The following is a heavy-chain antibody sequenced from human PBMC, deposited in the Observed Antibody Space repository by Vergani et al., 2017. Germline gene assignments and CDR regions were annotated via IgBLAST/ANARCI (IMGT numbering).Heavy chain of an antibody. CDR3: AKGVYCSSTSCYEGRGYYYGMGV. V-gene: IGHV3-23*01. D-gene: IGHD2-2*01. J-gene: IGHJ6*02. CDR1: GFTFSSYA. Sequence: EVQLLESGGGLVQPGGSLRHSCAASGFTFSSYAMSWVRQVPGKGLEWVSGISGSGGNTYYANSVKGRFTISRDNSKNTLYLQMNSLRADDTAVYYCAKGVYCSSTSCYEGRGYYYGMGVWGQGTTVTFSS. CDR2: ISGSGGNT.